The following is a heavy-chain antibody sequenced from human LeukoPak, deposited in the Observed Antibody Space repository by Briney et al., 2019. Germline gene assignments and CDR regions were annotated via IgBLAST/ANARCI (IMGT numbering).Heavy chain of an antibody. D-gene: IGHD3-22*01. CDR1: GFTFSSYS. CDR3: GRMYDTSGYRIDY. Sequence: GGSLRLSCAASGFTFSSYSMNWVRQAPGKGLEWVSYISSSSSAIYYADSVKGRFTISRDNAKNSLYLQMNSLRDEDTAVYYCGRMYDTSGYRIDYWGQGTLVTVSS. V-gene: IGHV3-48*02. CDR2: ISSSSSAI. J-gene: IGHJ4*02.